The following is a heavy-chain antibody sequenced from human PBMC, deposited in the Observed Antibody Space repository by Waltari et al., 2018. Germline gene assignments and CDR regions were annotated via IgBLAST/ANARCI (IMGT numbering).Heavy chain of an antibody. D-gene: IGHD5-12*01. CDR2: IYYSGRA. V-gene: IGHV4-39*01. CDR3: ARHWKRNGYRFDP. CDR1: GGSINRSNYY. J-gene: IGHJ5*02. Sequence: QLLLQESGPGLVTPSETLSLTCTVSGGSINRSNYYWAWVRQSPGKGLEWSASIYYSGRAYYNPTLESRLTIAGDTAKNQFSLRLYSVTAADTAVYYCARHWKRNGYRFDPWGQGTRVTVSS.